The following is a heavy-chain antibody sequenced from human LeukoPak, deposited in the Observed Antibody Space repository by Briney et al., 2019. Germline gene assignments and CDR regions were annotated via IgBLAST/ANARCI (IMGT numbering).Heavy chain of an antibody. D-gene: IGHD3-3*01. J-gene: IGHJ3*02. CDR3: TRTDYDFWSGYYNDFDI. V-gene: IGHV4-59*08. CDR1: GGSISSYY. CDR2: IYYSGST. Sequence: SETLSLTCTVSGGSISSYYWSWIRQPPGKGLEWIGYIYYSGSTNSNPSLKSRVTISVDTSKNQFSLKLSSVTAADTAVYYCTRTDYDFWSGYYNDFDIWGQGTMVTVSS.